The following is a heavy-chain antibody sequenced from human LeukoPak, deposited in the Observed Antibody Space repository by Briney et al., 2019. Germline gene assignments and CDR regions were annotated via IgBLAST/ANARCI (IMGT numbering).Heavy chain of an antibody. CDR2: IYYSGST. CDR3: ARGGQQLVLWYWFDP. D-gene: IGHD6-6*01. CDR1: GASISSGGYY. Sequence: SETLSLTCTVSGASISSGGYYWSWIRQHPGKGLEWIGYIYYSGSTYYNPSLKSRVTISVDTSKNQFSLKLSSVTAADTAVYYCARGGQQLVLWYWFDPWGQGTLVTVSS. V-gene: IGHV4-31*03. J-gene: IGHJ5*02.